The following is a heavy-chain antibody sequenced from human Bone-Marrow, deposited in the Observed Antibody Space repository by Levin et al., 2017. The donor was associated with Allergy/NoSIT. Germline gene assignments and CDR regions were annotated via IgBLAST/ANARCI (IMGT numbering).Heavy chain of an antibody. J-gene: IGHJ3*02. V-gene: IGHV3-30-3*01. CDR3: ARATHQFHSHHDAFDS. CDR1: GFSFNTYA. Sequence: GGSLRLSCAASGFSFNTYAMHWVRQAPGQGPEWVALISSDGRTTYYSGTVKGRFTISRDDPRNTLFLEMHSLIPDDMGTYYCARATHQFHSHHDAFDSWGQGTVVTVSS. CDR2: ISSDGRTT. D-gene: IGHD2-21*01.